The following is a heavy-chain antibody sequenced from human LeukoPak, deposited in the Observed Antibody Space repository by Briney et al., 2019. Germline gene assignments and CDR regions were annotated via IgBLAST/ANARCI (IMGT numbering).Heavy chain of an antibody. D-gene: IGHD1-26*01. J-gene: IGHJ4*02. Sequence: GGSLRLSCAASGFTFSSYAMSWVRQAPGKGLEWVSAISGSGGSTYYADSVRGRLTISRDNSKNTLYLQMNSLRAEDTAVYYCAKPRRSGSYWYFDYWGQGTLVTVSS. V-gene: IGHV3-23*01. CDR1: GFTFSSYA. CDR2: ISGSGGST. CDR3: AKPRRSGSYWYFDY.